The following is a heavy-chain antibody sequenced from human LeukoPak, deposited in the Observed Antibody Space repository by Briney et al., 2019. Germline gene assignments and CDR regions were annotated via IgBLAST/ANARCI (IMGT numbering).Heavy chain of an antibody. CDR2: ISAYNGDT. J-gene: IGHJ4*02. D-gene: IGHD5-12*01. Sequence: GASVKVSCKASGYTFTNYDVSWVRQAPGQGLEWMGWISAYNGDTKHAQNLQGRATLTTDTSTSTAYMELRSLRSDDTAVYYCARVLGKDIVELAYWGQGTLVTVSS. CDR1: GYTFTNYD. CDR3: ARVLGKDIVELAY. V-gene: IGHV1-18*01.